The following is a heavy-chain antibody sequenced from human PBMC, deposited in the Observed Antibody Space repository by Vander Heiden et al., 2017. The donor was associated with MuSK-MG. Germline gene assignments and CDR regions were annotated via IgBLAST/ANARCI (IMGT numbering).Heavy chain of an antibody. CDR3: AREGGRDGYNYLDY. D-gene: IGHD5-12*01. Sequence: QVQLQASGPGLVQPSETLSLTCTVSAAPISSYYWSWIRQPPGKGLEWIGYIYYSGSTNYNPSLKSRVTISVDTSKKQFSLKLSSVTAADTAVYYCAREGGRDGYNYLDYWGQGTLVTVSS. CDR1: AAPISSYY. J-gene: IGHJ4*02. CDR2: IYYSGST. V-gene: IGHV4-59*01.